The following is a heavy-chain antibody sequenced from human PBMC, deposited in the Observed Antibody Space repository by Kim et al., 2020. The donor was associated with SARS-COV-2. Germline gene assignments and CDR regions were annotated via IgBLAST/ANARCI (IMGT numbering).Heavy chain of an antibody. J-gene: IGHJ5*02. D-gene: IGHD6-13*01. Sequence: GGSLRLSCAASGFTFSSYSMNWVRQAPGKGLEWVSSISSSSYIYYADSVKGRFTISRDNAKNSLYLQMNSLRAEDTAVYYCARDGPGIAAARGFDPWGQGTLVTVSS. V-gene: IGHV3-21*01. CDR1: GFTFSSYS. CDR2: ISSSSYI. CDR3: ARDGPGIAAARGFDP.